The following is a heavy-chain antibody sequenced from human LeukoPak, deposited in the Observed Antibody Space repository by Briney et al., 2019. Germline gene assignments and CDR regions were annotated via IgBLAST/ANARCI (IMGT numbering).Heavy chain of an antibody. CDR1: GDSISSYY. D-gene: IGHD4-17*01. CDR2: IYISGRT. J-gene: IGHJ6*02. Sequence: SETLSLTCTVSGDSISSYYWSWIRQPPGKGLEWIGSIYISGRTKSNPSLKSRVTISVDTSKSQFSLKLGSVTAADTAVYYCAHSFAGYGDYPNYYGMDVWGQGTTVTVSS. CDR3: AHSFAGYGDYPNYYGMDV. V-gene: IGHV4-59*12.